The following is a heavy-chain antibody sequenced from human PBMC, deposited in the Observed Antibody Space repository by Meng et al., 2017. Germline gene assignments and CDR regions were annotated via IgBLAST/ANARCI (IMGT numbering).Heavy chain of an antibody. CDR3: ARDNKVQQLVPDAFDI. D-gene: IGHD6-13*01. J-gene: IGHJ3*02. Sequence: GGSLRLSYAASGFTFSSYSMNWVRQAPGKGLEWVSSISSSSSYIYYADSVKGRFTISRDNAKNSLYLQMNSLRAEDTAVYYCARDNKVQQLVPDAFDIWGQGTMVTVSS. CDR1: GFTFSSYS. CDR2: ISSSSSYI. V-gene: IGHV3-21*01.